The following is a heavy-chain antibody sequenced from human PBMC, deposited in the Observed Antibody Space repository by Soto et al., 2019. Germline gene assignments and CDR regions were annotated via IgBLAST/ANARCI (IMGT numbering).Heavy chain of an antibody. CDR3: ARDVYGDYDY. CDR2: IYYSGST. Sequence: SETLSLTCTVSGGSISSYYWSWIRQPPGKGLEWIGYIYYSGSTNYNPSLKSRVTISVDTSKNQFSLKLSSVTAADTAVYYCARDVYGDYDYWGQGTLVTVSS. D-gene: IGHD4-17*01. CDR1: GGSISSYY. J-gene: IGHJ4*02. V-gene: IGHV4-59*01.